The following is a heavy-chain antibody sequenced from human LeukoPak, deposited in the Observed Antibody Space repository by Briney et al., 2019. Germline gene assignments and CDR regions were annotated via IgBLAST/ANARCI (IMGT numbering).Heavy chain of an antibody. Sequence: SGPMLVNPTQTLTLTCTFSGFSLNTCGVGVGWIRQPPGRALEWLALIYWDDDRRYSPSLKSRLTITKDTSKNQVVLTMTNMDPVDTATYFCAHRKNYYDSSVFDNWGQGTLVTVSS. D-gene: IGHD3-22*01. CDR2: IYWDDDR. CDR1: GFSLNTCGVG. V-gene: IGHV2-5*02. J-gene: IGHJ4*02. CDR3: AHRKNYYDSSVFDN.